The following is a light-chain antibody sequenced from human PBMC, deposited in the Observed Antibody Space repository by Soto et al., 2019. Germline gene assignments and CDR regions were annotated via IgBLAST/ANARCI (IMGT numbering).Light chain of an antibody. CDR3: CSYANSGSFV. CDR2: EVS. CDR1: SSDVGGYNY. V-gene: IGLV2-14*01. Sequence: QSALTQPASVSGSPGQSITISCTGTSSDVGGYNYVSWYQQHPGKAPKLMIYEVSNRPSGISPRFSGSRSGNTASLTISGLRAEDEGDYYCCSYANSGSFVFGTGTKVTVL. J-gene: IGLJ1*01.